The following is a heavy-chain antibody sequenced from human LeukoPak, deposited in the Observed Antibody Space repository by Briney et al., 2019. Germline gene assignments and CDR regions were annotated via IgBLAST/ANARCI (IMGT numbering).Heavy chain of an antibody. CDR3: AREGGGSNFGPLNYYYLDV. D-gene: IGHD1-26*01. CDR1: GGSISSYY. V-gene: IGHV4-59*12. CDR2: IYYSGSA. Sequence: SETLSLTCTVSGGSISSYYWSWIRQPPGKGLEWIGYIYYSGSANYNPSLKSRVTISVDTSKNQFSLRLTSVTAADTAVYYCAREGGGSNFGPLNYYYLDVWGKGTTVTVSS. J-gene: IGHJ6*03.